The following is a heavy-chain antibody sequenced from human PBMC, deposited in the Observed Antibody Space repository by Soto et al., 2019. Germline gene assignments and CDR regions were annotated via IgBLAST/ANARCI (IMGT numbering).Heavy chain of an antibody. Sequence: GESLKISCKASGYTFTSYGISWVRQAPGQGLEWMGWISAYNGNTNYAQKLQGRVTMTTDTSTSTAYMELRSLRSDDTAVYYCARDVLLEGVYSSSAFDYWGQGTLVTVSS. CDR1: GYTFTSYG. CDR2: ISAYNGNT. D-gene: IGHD6-6*01. CDR3: ARDVLLEGVYSSSAFDY. V-gene: IGHV1-18*01. J-gene: IGHJ4*02.